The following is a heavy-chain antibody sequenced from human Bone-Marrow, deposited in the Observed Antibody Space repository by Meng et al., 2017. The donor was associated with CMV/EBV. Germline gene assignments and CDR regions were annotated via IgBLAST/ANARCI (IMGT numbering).Heavy chain of an antibody. CDR2: ISYDGSNK. Sequence: GGSLRLSCAASGFTFSSYAMHWFRQAPGKGLEWVAVISYDGSNKYYADSVKGRFTISRDNSKNTLYLQMNSLRAEDTAVYYCARGNYYYYYGMDVWGQGTTVTVSS. V-gene: IGHV3-30*04. CDR1: GFTFSSYA. J-gene: IGHJ6*02. CDR3: ARGNYYYYYGMDV. D-gene: IGHD3-10*01.